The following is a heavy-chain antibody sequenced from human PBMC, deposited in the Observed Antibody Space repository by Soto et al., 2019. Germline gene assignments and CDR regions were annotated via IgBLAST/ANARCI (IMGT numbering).Heavy chain of an antibody. CDR3: AAQGGSSSWPTNFDY. Sequence: SETLSLTCTVSGGSISSYYWSWIRQPPGKGLEWIGYIYYSGSTNYNHSLKSRVTISVDTSKNQFSLKMSSVTAADTAVYYCAAQGGSSSWPTNFDYWGQGTLVTVSS. V-gene: IGHV4-59*01. D-gene: IGHD6-13*01. CDR1: GGSISSYY. CDR2: IYYSGST. J-gene: IGHJ4*02.